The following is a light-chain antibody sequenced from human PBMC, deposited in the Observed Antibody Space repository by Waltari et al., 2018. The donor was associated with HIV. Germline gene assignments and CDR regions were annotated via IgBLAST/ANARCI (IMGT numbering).Light chain of an antibody. Sequence: SYVLTQPPSVSVAPGQTAHVTCAGNNIGTKTVHWYQQSPGHAPVLVIHHDPDRPSGVPERGSCSSSGNTATRTISRVEAGDEADYYCQVWDSSSDHYVFGTGTKVTVL. CDR1: NIGTKT. CDR3: QVWDSSSDHYV. CDR2: HDP. J-gene: IGLJ1*01. V-gene: IGLV3-21*01.